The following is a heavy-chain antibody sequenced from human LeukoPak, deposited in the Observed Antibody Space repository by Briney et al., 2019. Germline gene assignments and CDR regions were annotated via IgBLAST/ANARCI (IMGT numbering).Heavy chain of an antibody. CDR3: TTSRIISWDY. J-gene: IGHJ4*02. Sequence: PGGSLRLSCSASGFTFNTYWMSWVRQAPGKGLQWVANVRPDGREQRYVDSVKGRFTISRDNAKNLVYLQMNSLRTDDTGVYYCTTSRIISWDYWGQGTLVTVSS. CDR1: GFTFNTYW. V-gene: IGHV3-7*01. CDR2: VRPDGREQ. D-gene: IGHD6-13*01.